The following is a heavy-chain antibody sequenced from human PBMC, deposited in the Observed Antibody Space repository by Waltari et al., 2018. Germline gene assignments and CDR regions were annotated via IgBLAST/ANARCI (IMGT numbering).Heavy chain of an antibody. CDR1: GYTFTSYP. D-gene: IGHD4-17*01. Sequence: QVHLVQSGAEVKKPGASVKVSCKASGYTFTSYPIHWVRQAPGQRLEWMGWIDAGSGNTKYSQRCQGRVTITRDTSASTVYMELSSLRSEDTAVYYCARPRSDYGDYAWFDPWGQGTLVTVSS. V-gene: IGHV1-3*01. J-gene: IGHJ5*02. CDR2: IDAGSGNT. CDR3: ARPRSDYGDYAWFDP.